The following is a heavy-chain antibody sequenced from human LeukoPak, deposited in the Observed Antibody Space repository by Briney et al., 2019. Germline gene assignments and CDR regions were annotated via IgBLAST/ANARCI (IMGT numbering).Heavy chain of an antibody. CDR3: AKRVNSGSYSFDY. J-gene: IGHJ4*02. Sequence: PTGGSLRLSCAASGFTFSSYAMSWVRQAPGKGLEWVSAISGSGGSTYYADSVKGRFTIYRDNSKNTLYLQMNSLRAEDTAVYYCAKRVNSGSYSFDYWGQGTLVTVSS. D-gene: IGHD1-26*01. CDR1: GFTFSSYA. CDR2: ISGSGGST. V-gene: IGHV3-23*01.